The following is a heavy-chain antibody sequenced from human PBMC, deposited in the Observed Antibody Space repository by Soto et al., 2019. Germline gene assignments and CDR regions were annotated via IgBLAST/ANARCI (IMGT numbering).Heavy chain of an antibody. D-gene: IGHD1-26*01. J-gene: IGHJ4*02. CDR3: ARDGGYYSFDS. Sequence: ASVKVSCQASGYTFTSYGISWVRQAPGQGLEWMGWISGYNGDTNYAQKVQGRVTMTTDTSTSTVYMELRSLRSDDTALYYCARDGGYYSFDSWGQGTLVTVS. CDR2: ISGYNGDT. CDR1: GYTFTSYG. V-gene: IGHV1-18*04.